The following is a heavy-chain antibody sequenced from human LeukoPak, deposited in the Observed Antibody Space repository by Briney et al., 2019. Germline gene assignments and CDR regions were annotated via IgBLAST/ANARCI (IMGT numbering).Heavy chain of an antibody. CDR1: GYTFTSYG. D-gene: IGHD2-15*01. V-gene: IGHV1-18*01. CDR2: ISAYNGNT. J-gene: IGHJ6*02. Sequence: ASVKVSCKASGYTFTSYGISWVRQAPGQGLEWMGWISAYNGNTNYAQKLQGRVTMTTDTSTSTAYMELRSLRSDDTAVYYCARDVGGLVVVVALLYYYYGMDVWGQGTTVTVSS. CDR3: ARDVGGLVVVVALLYYYYGMDV.